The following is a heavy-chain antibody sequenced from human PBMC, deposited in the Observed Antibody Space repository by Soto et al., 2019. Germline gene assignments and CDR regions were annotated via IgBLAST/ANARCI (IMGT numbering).Heavy chain of an antibody. CDR1: GFTFNKHG. J-gene: IGHJ4*02. CDR3: ARAHGYSSGWRADS. V-gene: IGHV3-30*03. CDR2: ISYDGSNQ. D-gene: IGHD6-19*01. Sequence: QVQLVESGGGVVQPGRPLRLSCVASGFTFNKHGMHWVRQAPGKGLEWVAVISYDGSNQYYADSVKGRFTISRDNSKNTLYLQMTTLRREDAALYYCARAHGYSSGWRADSWGQGTRVTVSA.